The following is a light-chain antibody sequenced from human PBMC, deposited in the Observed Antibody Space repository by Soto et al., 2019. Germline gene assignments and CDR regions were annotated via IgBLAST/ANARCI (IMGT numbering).Light chain of an antibody. CDR3: QQYNNWPLT. Sequence: EIVLTQSPAALSLSPGEIATLSCRASQSVSSNLAWYQQKPGQAPRLLIYGASTRATGIPARFSGSGSGTEFTLTISSLQSEDFAVYYCQQYNNWPLTFGGGTKVDIK. J-gene: IGKJ4*01. CDR1: QSVSSN. CDR2: GAS. V-gene: IGKV3-15*01.